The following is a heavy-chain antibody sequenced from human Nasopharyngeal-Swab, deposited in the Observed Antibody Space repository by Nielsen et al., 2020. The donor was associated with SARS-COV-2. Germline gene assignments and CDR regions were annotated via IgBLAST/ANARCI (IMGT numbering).Heavy chain of an antibody. Sequence: GGSLRLSCTVSGFTFSRSWMTWVRQAPGKGLEWVANIKQDGSEEYYVDSVKGRFTISRDNAKNSLYLQMNSLRVEDTAMYYCVSSRAATSYSHGYSDFGYWGQGTLVTVSS. CDR2: IKQDGSEE. CDR3: VSSRAATSYSHGYSDFGY. D-gene: IGHD5-18*01. J-gene: IGHJ4*02. V-gene: IGHV3-7*03. CDR1: GFTFSRSW.